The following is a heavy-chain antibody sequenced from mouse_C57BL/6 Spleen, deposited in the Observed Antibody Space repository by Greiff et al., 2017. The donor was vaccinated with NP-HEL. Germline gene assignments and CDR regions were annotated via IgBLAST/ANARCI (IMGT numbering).Heavy chain of an antibody. Sequence: DVQLVESEGGLVQPGSSMKLSCTASGFTFSDYYMAWVRQVPEKGLEWVANINYDGSSTYYLDSLKSRFIISRDNAKNILYLQMSSLKSEDTATYYCARDITTGGYFDVWGTGTTVTVSS. J-gene: IGHJ1*03. V-gene: IGHV5-16*01. D-gene: IGHD1-1*01. CDR3: ARDITTGGYFDV. CDR2: INYDGSST. CDR1: GFTFSDYY.